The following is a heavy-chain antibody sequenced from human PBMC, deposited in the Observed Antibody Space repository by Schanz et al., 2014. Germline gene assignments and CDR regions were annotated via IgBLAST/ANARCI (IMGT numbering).Heavy chain of an antibody. CDR3: VKDPHKDYGGKPQTLDM. V-gene: IGHV3-30*04. Sequence: QMHLAESGGGVVQPGRSLRLSCAASGAASGFTFSNYAMHWVRQSPGKGLEWVAVISYDEATKHYADSVKGRFTISRDNSKNTMYLQMNSLRAEDTAVYYCVKDPHKDYGGKPQTLDMWGQGTMVTVSS. CDR2: ISYDEATK. CDR1: GFTFSNYA. D-gene: IGHD4-17*01. J-gene: IGHJ3*02.